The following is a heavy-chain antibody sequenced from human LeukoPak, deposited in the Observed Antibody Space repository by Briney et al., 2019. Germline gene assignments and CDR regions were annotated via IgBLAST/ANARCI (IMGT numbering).Heavy chain of an antibody. CDR3: AKDVAPDSGWDLDY. J-gene: IGHJ4*02. CDR1: GFTFSTYT. Sequence: GGSLRLSCAASGFTFSTYTMSWVRQAPGKGLEWVSCIYNSGAGIFYADSVKGRFTISRDNSKNTLYLQMNSLRAEDTAVYYCAKDVAPDSGWDLDYWGQGTLVTVSS. CDR2: IYNSGAGI. D-gene: IGHD6-19*01. V-gene: IGHV3-23*01.